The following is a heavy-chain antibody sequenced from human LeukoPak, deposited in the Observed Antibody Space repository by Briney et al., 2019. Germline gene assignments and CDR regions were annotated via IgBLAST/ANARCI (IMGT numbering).Heavy chain of an antibody. CDR1: GGSISIHY. V-gene: IGHV4-4*07. Sequence: SETLSLTCTVSGGSISIHYWSWIRQPAGKGLEWIGRIYTSGSTNYNPSLKSRVTISVDTSKNQFSLKLSSVTAAATAVYYWARDWEYYDSSGYYEYYFDYWGQGTLATVSS. J-gene: IGHJ4*02. CDR2: IYTSGST. CDR3: ARDWEYYDSSGYYEYYFDY. D-gene: IGHD3-22*01.